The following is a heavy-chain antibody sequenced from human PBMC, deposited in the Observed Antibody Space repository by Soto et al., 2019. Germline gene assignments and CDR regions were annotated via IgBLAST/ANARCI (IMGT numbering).Heavy chain of an antibody. CDR3: ARGGSEVLAALGWFDP. D-gene: IGHD2-2*01. Sequence: QVQLVESGGGLVKPGGSLRLSCAASGFTFSDYYMSWIRQAPGKGLEWVSYISSSGSTIYYSDSVKGRFTISRDNAKKALDLQLNSLRAEDTAVYYCARGGSEVLAALGWFDPWGQGTLVTVSS. V-gene: IGHV3-11*01. CDR2: ISSSGSTI. CDR1: GFTFSDYY. J-gene: IGHJ5*02.